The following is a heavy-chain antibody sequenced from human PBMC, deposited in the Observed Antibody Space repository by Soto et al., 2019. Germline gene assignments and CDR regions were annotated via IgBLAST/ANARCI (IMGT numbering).Heavy chain of an antibody. Sequence: ALTISGEGSGYNFAGYWRAWVHQIPGKGLELMGIIYPSDSDTRYRPSFQGQVTISADKSISSAYLQWSSLRASDTAMYYCAGGGVSTPIFAYRGKGTPVPVS. CDR1: GYNFAGYW. CDR3: AGGGVSTPIFAY. J-gene: IGHJ4*02. CDR2: IYPSDSDT. V-gene: IGHV5-51*07. D-gene: IGHD3-3*01.